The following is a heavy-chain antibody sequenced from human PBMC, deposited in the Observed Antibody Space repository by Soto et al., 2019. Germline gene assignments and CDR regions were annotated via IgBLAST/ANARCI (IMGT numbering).Heavy chain of an antibody. J-gene: IGHJ5*02. CDR1: GGSFSAYY. D-gene: IGHD2-2*01. CDR2: INHAGST. V-gene: IGHV4-34*01. Sequence: LSLTCAVYGGSFSAYYWNWIRQPPGKGLEWIGEINHAGSTNYNPSLKSRVTMSLDTSKNQFSLRLSSVTAADTAVYSCARGRREQLIRSTFDWFDPWGQGILVTAPQ. CDR3: ARGRREQLIRSTFDWFDP.